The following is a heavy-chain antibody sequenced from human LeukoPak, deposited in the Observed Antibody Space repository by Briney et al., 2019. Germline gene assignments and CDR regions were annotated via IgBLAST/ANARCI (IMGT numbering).Heavy chain of an antibody. Sequence: SETLSLTCTVSGGSISNYYWSWIRQPAGKGLEWIGRISTSGSTNYNPSLRSRATMSVDTSKNQFSLRLTSLTAADTAVYYCATVTDPRYNYFDPWGQGTLVTVSS. CDR2: ISTSGST. CDR1: GGSISNYY. CDR3: ATVTDPRYNYFDP. V-gene: IGHV4-4*07. D-gene: IGHD2-21*02. J-gene: IGHJ5*02.